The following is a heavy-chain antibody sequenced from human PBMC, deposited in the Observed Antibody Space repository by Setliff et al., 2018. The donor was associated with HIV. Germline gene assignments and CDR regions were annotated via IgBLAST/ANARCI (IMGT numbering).Heavy chain of an antibody. CDR3: ATMAENNYDYWSAYYRWFDP. Sequence: ASVKVSCKASGYTFTDYYIHWVQQAPGKGLEWMGRVDPEDGETRIAEKFQGRVTLTAETSKDTAYMELSSLRYEDTAVYYCATMAENNYDYWSAYYRWFDPWGQGTLVTVSS. CDR1: GYTFTDYY. D-gene: IGHD3-3*01. CDR2: VDPEDGET. J-gene: IGHJ5*02. V-gene: IGHV1-69-2*01.